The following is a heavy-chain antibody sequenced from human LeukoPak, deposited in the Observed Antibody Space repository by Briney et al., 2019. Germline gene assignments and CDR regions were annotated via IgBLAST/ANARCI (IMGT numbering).Heavy chain of an antibody. CDR2: IIPIFGTA. J-gene: IGHJ6*02. Sequence: ASVKVSCKASGYTFTSYDISWVRQAPGQGLEWMGGIIPIFGTANYAQKFQGRVTITADESTSTAYMELSSLRSEDTAVYYCARSMAVYNWNPYGMDVWGQGTTVTVSS. CDR3: ARSMAVYNWNPYGMDV. CDR1: GYTFTSYD. D-gene: IGHD1-20*01. V-gene: IGHV1-69*13.